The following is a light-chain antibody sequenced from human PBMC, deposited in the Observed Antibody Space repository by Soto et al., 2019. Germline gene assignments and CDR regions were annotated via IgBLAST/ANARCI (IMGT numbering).Light chain of an antibody. CDR3: SSYTGSNTLV. CDR1: SSDVGGYNY. J-gene: IGLJ2*01. Sequence: QSVLTQPASVSGSPGQSITISCTGTSSDVGGYNYVSWYQQHPGKAPKFIISEVNNRPSGVSIRFSGSKSGNTASLTISGLQADDEADYYCSSYTGSNTLVFGGGTQLTVL. CDR2: EVN. V-gene: IGLV2-14*01.